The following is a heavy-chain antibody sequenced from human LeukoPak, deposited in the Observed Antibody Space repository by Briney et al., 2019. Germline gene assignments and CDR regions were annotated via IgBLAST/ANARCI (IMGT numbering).Heavy chain of an antibody. CDR1: GYSISSGYY. D-gene: IGHD6-13*01. CDR2: IDHSGST. CDR3: ARAGGGIAAGQFDP. V-gene: IGHV4-38-2*02. Sequence: SETLSLTCTVSGYSISSGYYWGWIRQPPGRGLEWVGSIDHSGSTYYHPPLKSRVTISVDTSKSQFSLKLSSVTAADTAVYYCARAGGGIAAGQFDPWGQGTLVTVSS. J-gene: IGHJ5*02.